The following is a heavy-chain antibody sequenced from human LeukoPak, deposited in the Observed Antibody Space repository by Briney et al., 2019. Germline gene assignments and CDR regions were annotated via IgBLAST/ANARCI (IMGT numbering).Heavy chain of an antibody. D-gene: IGHD5-24*01. CDR3: ARHVRSGYNFLDY. CDR2: IYFSGSS. CDR1: GGSMSNYY. Sequence: SETLSLTCTVSGGSMSNYYWSWIRQPPGKGLEWIGYIYFSGSSNYNLSFKSRVTMSVDTSKNQFSLKLSSVTAADTAVYYCARHVRSGYNFLDYWGQGNLVTVSS. J-gene: IGHJ4*02. V-gene: IGHV4-59*08.